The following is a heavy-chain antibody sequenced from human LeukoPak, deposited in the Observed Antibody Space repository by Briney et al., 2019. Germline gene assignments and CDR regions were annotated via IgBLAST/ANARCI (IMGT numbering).Heavy chain of an antibody. D-gene: IGHD3-10*01. CDR2: MNPNTGDT. CDR3: ARDYGSGSYRFDY. CDR1: GYTFTSYD. V-gene: IGHV1-8*01. Sequence: ASVTVSCKASGYTFTSYDVNWVRQASGQGLGWMGWMNPNTGDTGYAQKFQGRVTMTRNTSISTAYMELSSLRSEDTAVYYCARDYGSGSYRFDYWGQGTLVTVSS. J-gene: IGHJ4*02.